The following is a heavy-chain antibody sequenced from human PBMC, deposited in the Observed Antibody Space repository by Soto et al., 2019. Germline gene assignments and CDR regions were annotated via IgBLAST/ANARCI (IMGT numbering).Heavy chain of an antibody. CDR2: INAGNGNT. CDR1: GETFTSYD. V-gene: IGHV1-3*01. D-gene: IGHD6-19*01. CDR3: ASREVPYSSGWYNYFDY. J-gene: IGHJ4*02. Sequence: GAAVKVSCKDSGETFTSYDMNWVRQAPGQRREWMGWINAGNGNTKYSQKFQGRVTITRDTSASTAYMELSSLRSEDTAVYYCASREVPYSSGWYNYFDYWGQGTLVTVSS.